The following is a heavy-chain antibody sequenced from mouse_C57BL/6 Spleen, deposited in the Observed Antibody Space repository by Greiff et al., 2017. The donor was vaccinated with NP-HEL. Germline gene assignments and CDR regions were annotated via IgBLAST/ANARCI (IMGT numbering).Heavy chain of an antibody. D-gene: IGHD2-5*01. J-gene: IGHJ3*01. V-gene: IGHV5-6*01. CDR2: ISSGGSYT. Sequence: EVKLVESGGDLVKPGGSLKLSCAASGFTFSSYGMSWVRQTPDKRLEWVATISSGGSYTYYPDSVKGRFTISRDNAKNTLYLQMSSLKSEDTAMYYWARQDSNSVAGFAYWGQGTLVTVSA. CDR1: GFTFSSYG. CDR3: ARQDSNSVAGFAY.